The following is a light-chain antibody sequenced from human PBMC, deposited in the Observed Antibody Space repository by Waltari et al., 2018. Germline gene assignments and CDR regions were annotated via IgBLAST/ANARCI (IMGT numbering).Light chain of an antibody. V-gene: IGLV7-43*01. Sequence: QTVVTQEPSVTVSPGGTVTLTCASSPGAVNSGDYENWFQQKPGQAPRSLIFGANNKYSWTPARFSGSLLGGKAALTLSGVQPEDEAEYYCLLYYGGLWVFGGGTKLTVL. CDR3: LLYYGGLWV. CDR2: GAN. CDR1: PGAVNSGDY. J-gene: IGLJ3*02.